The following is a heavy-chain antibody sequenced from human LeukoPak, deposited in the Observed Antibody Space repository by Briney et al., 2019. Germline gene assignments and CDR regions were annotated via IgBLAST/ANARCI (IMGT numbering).Heavy chain of an antibody. CDR1: GFTFSSYS. J-gene: IGHJ5*02. CDR2: ISSSSSYV. D-gene: IGHD5-12*01. Sequence: GGSLRLSCAASGFTFSSYSMNWVRQAPGKGLEWVSSISSSSSYVYYADSVKGRFAISRDNAKNSLYLQMNSLRAEDTAVYYCARDLVRDGYKSWGQGTLVTVSS. V-gene: IGHV3-21*01. CDR3: ARDLVRDGYKS.